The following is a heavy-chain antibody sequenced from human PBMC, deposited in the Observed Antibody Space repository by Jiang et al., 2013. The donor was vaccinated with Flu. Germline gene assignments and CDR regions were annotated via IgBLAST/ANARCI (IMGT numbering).Heavy chain of an antibody. V-gene: IGHV5-51*01. CDR2: IHPINSDT. J-gene: IGHJ4*02. D-gene: IGHD2-15*01. Sequence: GAEVKKPGESLKISCRGSGYTFTSQWIAWVRQTPGIGLEWLGLIHPINSDTKYSPSFQGQVTFSADKSVNTAYLQWSSLKASDTAMYYCARPNNPPYCSGGSCSPDPYYFDYWGQGTLVTVSS. CDR3: ARPNNPPYCSGGSCSPDPYYFDY. CDR1: GYTFTSQW.